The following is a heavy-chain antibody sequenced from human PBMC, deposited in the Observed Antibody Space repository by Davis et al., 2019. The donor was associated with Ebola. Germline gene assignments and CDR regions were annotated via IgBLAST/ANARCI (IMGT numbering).Heavy chain of an antibody. CDR2: IRSDGSVK. J-gene: IGHJ2*01. D-gene: IGHD1-14*01. V-gene: IGHV3-30*02. CDR3: ARDLPGGDWYFDL. CDR1: GFTFSISG. Sequence: GESLRLSCAASGFTFSISGMYWVRQAPGKGLEWVAFIRSDGSVKYYADSVKGRFTISRDNSKNTLYLQMSSLRSEDTAVYYCARDLPGGDWYFDLWGRGTLVTVSS.